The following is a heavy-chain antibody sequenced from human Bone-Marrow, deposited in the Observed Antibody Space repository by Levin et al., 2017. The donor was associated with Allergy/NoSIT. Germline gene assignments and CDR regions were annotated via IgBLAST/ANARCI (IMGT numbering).Heavy chain of an antibody. CDR1: GPV. V-gene: IGHV3-23*01. CDR2: ISGSGDWT. D-gene: IGHD6-25*01. J-gene: IGHJ5*02. Sequence: LSGGSLRLSCVVSGPVISWVRQAPGKGLEWVSAISGSGDWTYDADSVKGRFSISRDKNTVFLQMNNLRAEDTAIYYCARYVQRQDEGSWGQGILVTVSS. CDR3: ARYVQRQDEGS.